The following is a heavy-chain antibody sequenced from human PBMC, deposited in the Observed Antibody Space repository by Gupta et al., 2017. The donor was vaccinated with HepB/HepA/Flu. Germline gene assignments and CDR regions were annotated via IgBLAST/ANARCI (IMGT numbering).Heavy chain of an antibody. CDR1: GFTFSSYR. V-gene: IGHV3-21*01. CDR3: ARDRGQLVRGRYYYYYYMDV. CDR2: ISSSSSYI. D-gene: IGHD6-6*01. Sequence: EVQLVESGGGLVKPGGSLRLSCAASGFTFSSYRMNWVRQAPGKGLEWVSSISSSSSYIYYADSVKGRFTISRDNAKNSLYLQMNSLRAEDTAVYYCARDRGQLVRGRYYYYYYMDVWGKGTTVTVSS. J-gene: IGHJ6*03.